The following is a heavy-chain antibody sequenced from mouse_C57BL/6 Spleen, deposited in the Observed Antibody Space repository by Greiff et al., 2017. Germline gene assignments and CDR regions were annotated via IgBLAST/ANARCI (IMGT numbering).Heavy chain of an antibody. D-gene: IGHD1-1*01. CDR3: ASRRGSSYDYAMDY. CDR1: GYTFTSYW. CDR2: IDPNSGGT. J-gene: IGHJ4*01. Sequence: QVQLQQPGAELVKPGASVKLSCKASGYTFTSYWMHWVTQRPGRGLEWIGRIDPNSGGTKYNEKFKSKATLTVDKPSSTAYMQRSSLTSEDSAVYDCASRRGSSYDYAMDYWGQGTSVTVSS. V-gene: IGHV1-72*01.